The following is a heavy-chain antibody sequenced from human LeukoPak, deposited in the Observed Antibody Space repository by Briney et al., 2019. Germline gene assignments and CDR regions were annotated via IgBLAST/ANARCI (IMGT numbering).Heavy chain of an antibody. CDR1: GFTFTTYA. J-gene: IGHJ5*02. V-gene: IGHV3-23*01. CDR2: ISGSGDST. Sequence: GGSLRLSCAASGFTFTTYAMSWVRQAPGKGLEWVSGISGSGDSTYYADAVKGRFTISRDNSKNTLYLQMSSLRAEDTAAYYCAKDGIAMTAPSSCFDPLGPGNPGHRLL. CDR3: AKDGIAMTAPSSCFDP. D-gene: IGHD6-19*01.